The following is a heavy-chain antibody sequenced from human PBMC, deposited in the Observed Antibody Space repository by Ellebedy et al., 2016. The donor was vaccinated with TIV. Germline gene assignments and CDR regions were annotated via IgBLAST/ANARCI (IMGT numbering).Heavy chain of an antibody. V-gene: IGHV3-30-3*01. J-gene: IGHJ4*02. Sequence: GESLKIPCAASGFTFNSYAMHWVRQAPGKGLEWVAVISYDGSSKYYADSVKGRFTISRDNSMTTLYLEMNSLRAEETAVYYCARDLDKSSGWYGGAAYWGQGTLVTVSS. CDR2: ISYDGSSK. CDR3: ARDLDKSSGWYGGAAY. D-gene: IGHD6-19*01. CDR1: GFTFNSYA.